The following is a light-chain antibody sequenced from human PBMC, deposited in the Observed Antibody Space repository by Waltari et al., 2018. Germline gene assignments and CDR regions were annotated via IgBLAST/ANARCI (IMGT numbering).Light chain of an antibody. CDR2: DTS. V-gene: IGKV3-11*01. J-gene: IGKJ4*01. CDR1: QRFTNY. Sequence: DIVLTQSPAILSLSPGERASLSCRASQRFTNYLARYQQKPGQAPRLLIYDTSNRATGIPARFSGSGFGTDFTLTISSLEPEDFAVYYCQQRRDWPLTFGGGTKVEIK. CDR3: QQRRDWPLT.